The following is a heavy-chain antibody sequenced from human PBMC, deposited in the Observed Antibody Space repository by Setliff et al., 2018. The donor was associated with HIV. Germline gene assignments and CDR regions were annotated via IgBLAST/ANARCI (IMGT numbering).Heavy chain of an antibody. V-gene: IGHV1-2*02. Sequence: ASVKVSCKASGGTFSSHAVTWVRQAPGQGLEWMGWINPNSGGTNYARKFQGRVTMTRDTSISTAYMELSRLRPDDTAVYYCAKMGPQAFYFYYMDVWGKGTTVTVSS. J-gene: IGHJ6*03. CDR1: GGTFSSHA. CDR2: INPNSGGT. CDR3: AKMGPQAFYFYYMDV. D-gene: IGHD2-8*01.